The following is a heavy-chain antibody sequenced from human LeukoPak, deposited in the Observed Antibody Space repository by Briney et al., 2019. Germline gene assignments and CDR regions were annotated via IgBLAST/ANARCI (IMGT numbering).Heavy chain of an antibody. Sequence: GASVKVSCKASGYTFTGYYMHWVRQAPGQGLEWMGWINPNSGGTNYAQKFQGRVTMTRDTSISTAYMELSRLRSDDTAVYYCARDRSKPISSSRREGLDYWGQGTLVTVSS. V-gene: IGHV1-2*02. J-gene: IGHJ4*02. D-gene: IGHD6-6*01. CDR1: GYTFTGYY. CDR2: INPNSGGT. CDR3: ARDRSKPISSSRREGLDY.